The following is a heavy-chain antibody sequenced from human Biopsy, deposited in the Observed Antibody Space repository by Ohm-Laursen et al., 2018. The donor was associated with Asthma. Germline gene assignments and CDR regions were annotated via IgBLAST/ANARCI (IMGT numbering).Heavy chain of an antibody. V-gene: IGHV1-69*01. CDR3: ARKAGSCISRTCYSLDF. D-gene: IGHD2-2*01. CDR2: INSVFGTT. CDR1: GGTFNTSV. J-gene: IGHJ4*02. Sequence: GPSVSASRKLLGGTFNTSVIGCARQAPGQGLEWMGGINSVFGTTTYPQKFHDRVTITADDSTSTVYMELSSLRSEDTAVYYCARKAGSCISRTCYSLDFWGQGTLVTVSS.